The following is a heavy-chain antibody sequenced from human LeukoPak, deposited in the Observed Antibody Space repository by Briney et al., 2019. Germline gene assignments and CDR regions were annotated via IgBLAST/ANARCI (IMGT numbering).Heavy chain of an antibody. CDR1: GITVTSNY. D-gene: IGHD4-17*01. CDR2: IYSGGST. V-gene: IGHV3-53*01. J-gene: IGHJ5*02. Sequence: GGSLRLSCAASGITVTSNYMSCVRQAPGKGLEWVSVIYSGGSTYYADSVKGRFTISRDNSKNTLYLQMNSLRAEDTAVYYCARVRGSGDYFWFDPWGQGTLVTVSS. CDR3: ARVRGSGDYFWFDP.